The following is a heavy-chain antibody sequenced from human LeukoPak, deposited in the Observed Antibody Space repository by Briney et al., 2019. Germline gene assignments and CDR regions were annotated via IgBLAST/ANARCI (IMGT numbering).Heavy chain of an antibody. CDR1: GFTFRNYA. J-gene: IGHJ5*02. CDR3: AKDALRPYTWFDP. V-gene: IGHV3-23*01. Sequence: GGSLRLSCATSGFTFRNYAMSWVRQAPGKGLEWVSCISNSGGTTYHADSVKGRFAISRDTSKNTLYLQMNSLRVEDTAVYYCAKDALRPYTWFDPWGQGTLVTVSS. CDR2: ISNSGGTT.